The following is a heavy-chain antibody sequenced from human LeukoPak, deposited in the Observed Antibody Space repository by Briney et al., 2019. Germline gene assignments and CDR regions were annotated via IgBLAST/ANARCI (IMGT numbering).Heavy chain of an antibody. J-gene: IGHJ4*02. CDR2: ISWNSGYI. CDR1: GFTFDNYA. CDR3: EKARETYSGVYFFDY. D-gene: IGHD6-19*01. V-gene: IGHV3-9*01. Sequence: GGSLRLSCAASGFTFDNYAMHWVRQAPGKGLEWLSIISWNSGYIGYADSVKGRFTISRDNAKKSLDLQMNSLRAEDTAFYYCEKARETYSGVYFFDYWGQETLVTVP.